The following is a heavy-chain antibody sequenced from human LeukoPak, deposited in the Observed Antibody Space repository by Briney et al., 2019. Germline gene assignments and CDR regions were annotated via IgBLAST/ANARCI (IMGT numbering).Heavy chain of an antibody. J-gene: IGHJ3*02. V-gene: IGHV3-13*04. Sequence: GGSLRLSCAASGFTFGSYDMYWVRQTTGRGLEWVSGIGTAGDIYYPGSVKGRFTISRENAKNFLYLQIDSLRAGDTAVYYCARGGLNAFDIWGQGTMVTVSS. CDR3: ARGGLNAFDI. CDR2: IGTAGDI. CDR1: GFTFGSYD.